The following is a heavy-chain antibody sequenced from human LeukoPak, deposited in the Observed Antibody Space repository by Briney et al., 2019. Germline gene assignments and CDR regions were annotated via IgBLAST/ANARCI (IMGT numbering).Heavy chain of an antibody. CDR3: ARTDSSSWYGDAFDI. D-gene: IGHD6-13*01. V-gene: IGHV4-59*08. J-gene: IGHJ3*02. Sequence: SETLSLTCTVSGGSISSYYWSWIRQPPGKGLEWIGYIYYSESTYYNPSLKSRVTISVDTSKNQFSLKLSSVTAADTAVYYCARTDSSSWYGDAFDIWGQGTMVTVSS. CDR1: GGSISSYY. CDR2: IYYSEST.